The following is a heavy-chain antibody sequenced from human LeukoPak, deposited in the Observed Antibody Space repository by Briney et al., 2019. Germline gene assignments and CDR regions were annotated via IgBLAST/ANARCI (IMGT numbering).Heavy chain of an antibody. CDR2: LSATGEKT. D-gene: IGHD2-2*01. CDR3: AKDPSFGAGYDMQV. V-gene: IGHV3-23*01. Sequence: PGGSLRLSCAGSGFTFSTYALSWVRQIPGKGMEWVSSLSATGEKTYYADSVKGRFTISRDNSKNSLFLQLNTLRAEDTAIYYCAKDPSFGAGYDMQVWGKGITGTVSS. CDR1: GFTFSTYA. J-gene: IGHJ6*03.